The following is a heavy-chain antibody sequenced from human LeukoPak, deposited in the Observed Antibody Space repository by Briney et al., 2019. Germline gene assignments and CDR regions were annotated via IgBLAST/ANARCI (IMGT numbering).Heavy chain of an antibody. CDR2: IYYSGST. J-gene: IGHJ3*02. CDR1: GGSISSYY. Sequence: SETLSLTCTVSGGSISSYYWSWIRQPPGKGLEWIGYIYYSGSTNYNPSLKSRVTISVDTSKNQFSLKLSSVTAADTAVYYCAREERWLQKRGGDCDFDIWGQGTMVTVSS. D-gene: IGHD5-24*01. CDR3: AREERWLQKRGGDCDFDI. V-gene: IGHV4-59*01.